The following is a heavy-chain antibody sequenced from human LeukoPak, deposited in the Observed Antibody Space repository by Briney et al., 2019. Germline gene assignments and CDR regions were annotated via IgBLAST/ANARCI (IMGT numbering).Heavy chain of an antibody. Sequence: GGSLRLFCAASGFTFSDYAMSWIRQAPGQGLEWVSYISRSGDTIDYADSVKGRFSISRDNAKNSLYLQMNSLRAEDTAVYYCAGYHWNSGVVYWGQGTLVTVSS. CDR2: ISRSGDTI. CDR3: AGYHWNSGVVY. D-gene: IGHD1-7*01. J-gene: IGHJ4*02. V-gene: IGHV3-11*01. CDR1: GFTFSDYA.